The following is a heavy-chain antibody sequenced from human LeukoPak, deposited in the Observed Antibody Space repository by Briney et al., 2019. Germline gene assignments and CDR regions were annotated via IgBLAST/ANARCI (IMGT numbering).Heavy chain of an antibody. CDR3: ARVCGYCSSTSCYLKYFDL. D-gene: IGHD2-2*01. V-gene: IGHV4-4*07. CDR1: GGSISSYY. Sequence: SETLSLTCTVSGGSISSYYWSWIRQPAGKGLEWIGRIYTSGSTNYNSSLKSRVTMSVDTSKNQFSLKLSSVTAADTAVYYCARVCGYCSSTSCYLKYFDLWGRGTLVTVSS. J-gene: IGHJ2*01. CDR2: IYTSGST.